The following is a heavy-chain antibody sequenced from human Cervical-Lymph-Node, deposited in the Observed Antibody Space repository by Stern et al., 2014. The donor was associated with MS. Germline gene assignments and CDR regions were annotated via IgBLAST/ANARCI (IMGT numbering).Heavy chain of an antibody. D-gene: IGHD6-13*01. CDR1: GFSLTTSGVG. CDR2: INWDGEK. V-gene: IGHV2-5*02. CDR3: IHTSPRVPGIDY. J-gene: IGHJ4*02. Sequence: QVTLKESGPTLVKPTQTLTLKCIFSGFSLTTSGVGVGWIRQPPGKALEWIGFINWDGEKRQRPSLKRRIPIIKDSSKNQVVLTMTNMDPVDTATYYCIHTSPRVPGIDYWGQGTLVTVSS.